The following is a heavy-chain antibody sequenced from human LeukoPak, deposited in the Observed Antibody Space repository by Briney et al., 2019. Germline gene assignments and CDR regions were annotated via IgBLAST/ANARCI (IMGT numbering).Heavy chain of an antibody. CDR2: ISSASNTI. CDR3: ARDGWFGDYNWFDP. J-gene: IGHJ5*02. V-gene: IGHV3-48*01. CDR1: GFTFRRYN. Sequence: GESLRLSCGAPGFTFRRYNMHWARQARGKGRVWVSYISSASNTIYYADSVEGRFTISRDNAKNSLYLQMNSLRAEDTAMYYCARDGWFGDYNWFDPWGQGTLVTVSS. D-gene: IGHD3-10*01.